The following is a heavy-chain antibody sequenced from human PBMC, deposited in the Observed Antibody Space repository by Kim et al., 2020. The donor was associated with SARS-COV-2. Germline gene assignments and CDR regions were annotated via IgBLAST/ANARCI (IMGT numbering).Heavy chain of an antibody. D-gene: IGHD1-26*01. Sequence: GGSLRLSCAASGFTFSSYGMHWVRQAPGKGLEWVAVISYDGSNKYYADSVKGRFTISRDNSKNTLYLQMNSLRAKDTAVYYCARQLGGSYYTGFDYWGQGTLVTVSS. CDR3: ARQLGGSYYTGFDY. V-gene: IGHV3-33*05. CDR2: ISYDGSNK. J-gene: IGHJ4*02. CDR1: GFTFSSYG.